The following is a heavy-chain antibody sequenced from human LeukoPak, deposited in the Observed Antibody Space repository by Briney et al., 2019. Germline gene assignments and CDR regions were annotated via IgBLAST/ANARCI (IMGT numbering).Heavy chain of an antibody. D-gene: IGHD3-10*01. V-gene: IGHV3-7*01. CDR2: IKQDGSEK. Sequence: PGGSLRLSCAASGFTVSSNYMSWVRQAPGKGLEWVANIKQDGSEKYYVDSVKGRFTISRDNAKKSVYLQMNSLRVEDTAVYYCTRAILLWFGEAQPQDYWGQGTLVTVSS. J-gene: IGHJ4*02. CDR1: GFTVSSNY. CDR3: TRAILLWFGEAQPQDY.